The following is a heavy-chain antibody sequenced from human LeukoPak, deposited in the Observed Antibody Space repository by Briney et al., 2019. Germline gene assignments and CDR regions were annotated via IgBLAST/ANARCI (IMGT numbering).Heavy chain of an antibody. D-gene: IGHD3-10*01. Sequence: GGSLRLSCAASRFTFSSYDMHWVRQATGKGLEWVSAIGTAGDTYYPGSVKGRFTISRENAKNSLYLQMNSLRAGDTAVYYCARGLSRFGELLYYYYYGMDVWGQGTTVTVSS. CDR2: IGTAGDT. CDR3: ARGLSRFGELLYYYYYGMDV. CDR1: RFTFSSYD. V-gene: IGHV3-13*01. J-gene: IGHJ6*02.